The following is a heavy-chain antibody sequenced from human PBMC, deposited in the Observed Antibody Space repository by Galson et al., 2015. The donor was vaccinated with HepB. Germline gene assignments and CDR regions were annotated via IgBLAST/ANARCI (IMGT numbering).Heavy chain of an antibody. V-gene: IGHV3-7*01. CDR1: GFTFSSFR. CDR3: ARVLGGYDILTGYYSPGGYGLDV. CDR2: IKQDGSEK. J-gene: IGHJ6*02. D-gene: IGHD3-9*01. Sequence: SLRLSCAASGFTFSSFRMSWVRQAPGKGLEWVANIKQDGSEKYYVDSVKGRFTISRDNAKNSLYPQMNSLRAEDTAVYYCARVLGGYDILTGYYSPGGYGLDVWGQGTTVTVSS.